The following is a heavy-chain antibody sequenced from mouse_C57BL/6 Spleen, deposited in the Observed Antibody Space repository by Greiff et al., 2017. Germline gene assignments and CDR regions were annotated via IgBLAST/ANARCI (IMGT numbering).Heavy chain of an antibody. Sequence: QVQLQQPGAELVKPGASVKLSCKASGYTFTSYWMHWVKQRPGQGLEWIGMIHPNSGSTNYNEKFKSKATLTVDKSSSTAYMQLSSRTSEDSAVYYCARWGTTVVDYWGQGTTRTVSS. V-gene: IGHV1-64*01. CDR1: GYTFTSYW. CDR3: ARWGTTVVDY. J-gene: IGHJ2*01. CDR2: IHPNSGST. D-gene: IGHD1-1*01.